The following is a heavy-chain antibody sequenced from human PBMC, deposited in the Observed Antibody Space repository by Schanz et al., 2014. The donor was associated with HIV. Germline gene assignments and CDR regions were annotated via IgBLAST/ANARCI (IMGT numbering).Heavy chain of an antibody. V-gene: IGHV1-69*06. Sequence: QVQLVQSGAEVKMPGSSVRVSCKASGETFSNYVISWVRQAPGQGLEWMGGITPISGTANYAQKFQGRVTMTRDTSTSTVYMELSSLRSEDTAVYYCARAPYTSGWYGVDYWGQGTLVTVSS. CDR1: GETFSNYV. D-gene: IGHD6-19*01. CDR3: ARAPYTSGWYGVDY. CDR2: ITPISGTA. J-gene: IGHJ4*02.